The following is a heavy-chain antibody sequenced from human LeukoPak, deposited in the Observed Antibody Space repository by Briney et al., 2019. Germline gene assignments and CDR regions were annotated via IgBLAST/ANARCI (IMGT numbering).Heavy chain of an antibody. J-gene: IGHJ4*02. Sequence: GESLKISCEGSGYDFTDYWIAWVRQLPGKGLEYMGIIYAGDSETRYSPSFQGQVTMSADKSISIAYLQWSGLKASDTAMYYCARQLGDYVWGSNDYWGQGTLVTVSS. CDR1: GYDFTDYW. CDR3: ARQLGDYVWGSNDY. V-gene: IGHV5-51*01. D-gene: IGHD3-16*01. CDR2: IYAGDSET.